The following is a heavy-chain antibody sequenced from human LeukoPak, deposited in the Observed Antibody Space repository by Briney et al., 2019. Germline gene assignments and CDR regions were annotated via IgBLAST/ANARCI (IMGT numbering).Heavy chain of an antibody. J-gene: IGHJ4*02. CDR1: GFTFSSYS. CDR2: ISSSSSTI. V-gene: IGHV3-48*01. D-gene: IGHD1-1*01. Sequence: GGSLRLSCAASGFTFSSYSMNWVRQAPGEGLEWVSYISSSSSTIYYADSVKGRFTISRGNSKNSLYLQMNSLRAEDTAVYYCARPGMDNWNVPDYWGQGTLVTVSS. CDR3: ARPGMDNWNVPDY.